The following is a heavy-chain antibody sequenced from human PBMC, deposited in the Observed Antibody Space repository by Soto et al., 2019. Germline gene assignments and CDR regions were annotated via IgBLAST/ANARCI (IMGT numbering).Heavy chain of an antibody. CDR2: ISYDGSNK. V-gene: IGHV3-30*18. J-gene: IGHJ4*02. Sequence: GGSLRLSCAASGFTFSSYGMHWVRQAPGKGLEWVAVISYDGSNKYYADSVKGRLTISRDNSKNTLYLQMNSLRAEDTAVYYCAKDESRTYYDFWSGDFDYWGQGTLVTVSS. CDR3: AKDESRTYYDFWSGDFDY. D-gene: IGHD3-3*01. CDR1: GFTFSSYG.